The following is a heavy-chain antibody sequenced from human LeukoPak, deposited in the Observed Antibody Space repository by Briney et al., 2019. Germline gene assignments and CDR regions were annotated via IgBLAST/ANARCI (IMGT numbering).Heavy chain of an antibody. D-gene: IGHD3-16*02. CDR2: INTDNGNT. V-gene: IGHV1-18*01. CDR1: GYIFNTYG. J-gene: IGHJ3*02. Sequence: ASVKVSCKASGYIFNTYGINWVRQVPGQGLEWMGWINTDNGNTKYAQEVQGRVTMTTDTSTSTAYMELRSLRSDDTAVYYCARSILGDYVWGSYRGGAFDIWGQGTMVTVSS. CDR3: ARSILGDYVWGSYRGGAFDI.